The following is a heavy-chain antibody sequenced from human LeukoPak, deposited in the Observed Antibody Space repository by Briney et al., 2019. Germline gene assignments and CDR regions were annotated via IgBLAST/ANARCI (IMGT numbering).Heavy chain of an antibody. V-gene: IGHV3-30-3*01. J-gene: IGHJ4*02. Sequence: GGSLRLSCAASGFTFSSYAMHWVRQAPGKGLEWVAVISYDGSNKYYANSVKGRFTISRDNSKNTLYLQMNSLRAEDTAVYYCAKDSVEMATSFDYWGQGTLVTVSS. CDR3: AKDSVEMATSFDY. CDR1: GFTFSSYA. CDR2: ISYDGSNK. D-gene: IGHD5-24*01.